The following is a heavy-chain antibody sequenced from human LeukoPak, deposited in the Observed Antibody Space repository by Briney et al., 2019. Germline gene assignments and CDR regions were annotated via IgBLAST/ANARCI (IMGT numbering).Heavy chain of an antibody. D-gene: IGHD3-22*01. V-gene: IGHV3-23*01. CDR3: AKDAVGSSGYHYFDY. CDR1: GFTGSSHY. CDR2: ISGSGGST. Sequence: GGSLRLSCVASGFTGSSHYMSWVRQAPGKGLEWVSGISGSGGSTYYADSLKGRFSISRDNSKNTLFLQMNSLRAEDTAVYYCAKDAVGSSGYHYFDYWGQGTLVTVSS. J-gene: IGHJ4*02.